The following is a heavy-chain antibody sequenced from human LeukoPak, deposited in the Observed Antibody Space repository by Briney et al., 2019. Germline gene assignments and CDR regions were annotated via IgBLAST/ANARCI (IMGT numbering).Heavy chain of an antibody. CDR1: GFTFSSYA. V-gene: IGHV3-23*01. D-gene: IGHD6-19*01. CDR3: AKASQYSSGWYGDYFDY. J-gene: IGHJ4*02. Sequence: PGGSLRLSCAASGFTFSSYAMSWVRQAPGKGLEWVSAISGSGGSTYYADSVKGRFTTSRDNSKNTLYLQMNSLRAEDTAVYYCAKASQYSSGWYGDYFDYWGQGTLVTVSS. CDR2: ISGSGGST.